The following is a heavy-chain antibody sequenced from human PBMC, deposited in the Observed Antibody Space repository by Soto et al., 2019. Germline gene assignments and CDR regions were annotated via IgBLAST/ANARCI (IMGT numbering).Heavy chain of an antibody. CDR1: GDSFNDYY. D-gene: IGHD5-12*01. CDR2: INPNGGVT. Sequence: GGSVKVSCKTSGDSFNDYYIHWVRQAPGQGLEWMGWINPNGGVTKYAQKFRGRVTVTRDTSIRTVYMELSSLRSDDTAVYYCARESGGATATLDYYYFYMDVWGKGTTVTVSS. CDR3: ARESGGATATLDYYYFYMDV. V-gene: IGHV1-2*02. J-gene: IGHJ6*03.